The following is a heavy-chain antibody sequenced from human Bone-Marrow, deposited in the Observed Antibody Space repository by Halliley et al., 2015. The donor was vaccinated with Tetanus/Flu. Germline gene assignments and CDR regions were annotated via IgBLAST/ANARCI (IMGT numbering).Heavy chain of an antibody. J-gene: IGHJ4*02. CDR3: ARGQYSYGLDY. D-gene: IGHD3-16*01. CDR2: IYWNDDK. V-gene: IGHV2-5*01. Sequence: LEWLAIIYWNDDKAYSPSLRNRLTVSKDPSKNQVVLTMTNMDPVDTATYFCARGQYSYGLDYWGQGTLVSVSS.